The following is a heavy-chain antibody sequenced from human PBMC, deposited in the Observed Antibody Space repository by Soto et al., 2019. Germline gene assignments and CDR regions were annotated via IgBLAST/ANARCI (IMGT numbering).Heavy chain of an antibody. J-gene: IGHJ3*02. Sequence: EVQLLESGGGLVQPGGTLRLSCAASFTFSSYAMSWVRQAPGRGLEWLSGISGSGASIFYADSVRGRFTISRDNSENTLYLQLNTLRAEDTAVYYCAKGPTIHSSGVDAFYIWGQGTMVTVS. CDR3: AKGPTIHSSGVDAFYI. D-gene: IGHD6-19*01. V-gene: IGHV3-23*01. CDR2: ISGSGASI. CDR1: FTFSSYA.